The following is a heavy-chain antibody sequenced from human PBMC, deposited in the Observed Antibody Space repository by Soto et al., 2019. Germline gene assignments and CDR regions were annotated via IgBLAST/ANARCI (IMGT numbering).Heavy chain of an antibody. V-gene: IGHV3-66*01. CDR3: ARSSNYLYYYCTDV. Sequence: EVQLVESGGGLVQTGWSLRLFCAASGFTVSSNYMSWVRQAPGKGLEWVSIIYSDGSTYYADSVEGRFTIARDDSKNTLYLHMNSLRAEDTAVYYCARSSNYLYYYCTDVWGKGTTVTVSS. J-gene: IGHJ6*03. CDR2: IYSDGST. D-gene: IGHD2-8*01. CDR1: GFTVSSNY.